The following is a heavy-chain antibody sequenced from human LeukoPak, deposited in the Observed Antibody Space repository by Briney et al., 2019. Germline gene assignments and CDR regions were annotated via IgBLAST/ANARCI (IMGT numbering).Heavy chain of an antibody. D-gene: IGHD2-21*02. V-gene: IGHV3-15*01. CDR3: TAEMGACAGDCFEF. CDR2: LKSETDGGTT. Sequence: GGALRLSCADSGFTFKNAWVSWVRQAPGKGLEWVGRLKSETDGGTTDYAAPVKGRFTISKDESKTTLYLQMNSLKTEDTAVYYCTAEMGACAGDCFEFWGQGTLITVSS. J-gene: IGHJ4*02. CDR1: GFTFKNAW.